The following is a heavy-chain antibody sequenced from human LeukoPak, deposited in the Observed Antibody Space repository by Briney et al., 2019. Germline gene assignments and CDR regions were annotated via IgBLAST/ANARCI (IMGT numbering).Heavy chain of an antibody. Sequence: GESLKISCKGSGYSFTTNWIGWVRQMPGKGLEWMGIIYPGDSDTRYSPSFQGQVTISADKPISTAYLQWSSLKASDTAMYYCARQTTFRKAYDYWGQGTLVTVSS. J-gene: IGHJ4*02. CDR3: ARQTTFRKAYDY. CDR2: IYPGDSDT. D-gene: IGHD1-1*01. CDR1: GYSFTTNW. V-gene: IGHV5-51*01.